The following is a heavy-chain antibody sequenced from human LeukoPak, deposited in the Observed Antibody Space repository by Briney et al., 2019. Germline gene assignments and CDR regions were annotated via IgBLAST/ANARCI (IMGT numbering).Heavy chain of an antibody. V-gene: IGHV4-59*08. J-gene: IGHJ3*02. CDR3: DRSVFPGIAVAGRLDAFDI. D-gene: IGHD6-19*01. Sequence: SETLSLTCTVSGGSISSYYWSWIRQPPGKGLEWIGYIYYSGSTNYNPSLKSRVTISVDTSKNQFSLKLSSVTAADTAVYYCDRSVFPGIAVAGRLDAFDIWGQGTMVTVSS. CDR2: IYYSGST. CDR1: GGSISSYY.